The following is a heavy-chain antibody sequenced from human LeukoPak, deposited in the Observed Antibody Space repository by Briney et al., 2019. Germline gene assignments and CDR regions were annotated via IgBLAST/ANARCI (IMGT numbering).Heavy chain of an antibody. CDR3: ARPYPRYKAKQQPRGGYFDY. CDR1: GGSFSGYY. J-gene: IGHJ4*02. Sequence: SETLSLTCAVYGGSFSGYYWSWIRQPPGKGLEWIGEINHSGSTNYNPSLKSRVTISVDTSKNQFSLKLSSVTAADTTVYYCARPYPRYKAKQQPRGGYFDYWGQGTLVTVSS. CDR2: INHSGST. V-gene: IGHV4-34*01. D-gene: IGHD6-13*01.